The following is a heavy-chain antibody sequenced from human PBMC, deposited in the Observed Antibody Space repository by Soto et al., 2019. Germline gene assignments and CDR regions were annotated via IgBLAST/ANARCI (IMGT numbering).Heavy chain of an antibody. D-gene: IGHD6-19*01. CDR2: INHSGST. CDR3: ARGYSSGWYAGFDY. V-gene: IGHV4-34*01. CDR1: GGSFSGYY. J-gene: IGHJ4*02. Sequence: QVQLQQWGAGLLKPSETLSLTCAVYGGSFSGYYWSWIRQPPGKGLEWIGEINHSGSTNYNPSLKRRVTISVDTSKNQFSLKLSSVTAADTAVYYCARGYSSGWYAGFDYWGQGTLVTVSS.